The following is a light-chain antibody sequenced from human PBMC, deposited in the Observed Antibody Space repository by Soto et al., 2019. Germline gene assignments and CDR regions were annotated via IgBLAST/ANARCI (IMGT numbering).Light chain of an antibody. CDR3: CSYAGESTVT. CDR2: AVS. CDR1: NSDVGTYNY. V-gene: IGLV2-23*02. Sequence: QSALTQPPSASGSPGQSVTISCTGTNSDVGTYNYVSWYQQHPGRAPKLMIFAVSKRPSGVSNRFSGSKSGNAASLTISGLQAEDEADYHCCSYAGESTVTFGGGTKLTVL. J-gene: IGLJ2*01.